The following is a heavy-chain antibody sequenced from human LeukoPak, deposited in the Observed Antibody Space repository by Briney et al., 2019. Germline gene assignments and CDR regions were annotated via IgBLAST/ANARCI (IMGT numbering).Heavy chain of an antibody. CDR1: GGSISSGGYY. V-gene: IGHV4-61*08. Sequence: SETLSLTCTVSGGSISSGGYYWSWIRQPPGKGLEWIGYIYYSGSTNYNPSLKSRVTISVDTSKNQFSLKLSSVTAADTAVYYCARGRGGSSEYFQHWGQGTLVTVSS. CDR3: ARGRGGSSEYFQH. D-gene: IGHD2-15*01. J-gene: IGHJ1*01. CDR2: IYYSGST.